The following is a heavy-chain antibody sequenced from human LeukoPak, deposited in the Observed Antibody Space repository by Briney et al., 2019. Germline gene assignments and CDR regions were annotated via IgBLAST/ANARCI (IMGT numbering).Heavy chain of an antibody. CDR1: GYTFTSYG. CDR2: ISAYNGNT. CDR3: ARILGYYYDSSGYYSFDY. Sequence: ASVTVSCKASGYTFTSYGISWVRQAPGQGLEWMGWISAYNGNTNYAQKLQGRVTMTTDTSTSTAYMELRSLRSDDTAVYYCARILGYYYDSSGYYSFDYWGQGTLVTVSS. V-gene: IGHV1-18*01. D-gene: IGHD3-22*01. J-gene: IGHJ4*02.